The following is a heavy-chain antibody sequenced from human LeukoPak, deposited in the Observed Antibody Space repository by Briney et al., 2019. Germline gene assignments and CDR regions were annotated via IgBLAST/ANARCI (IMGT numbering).Heavy chain of an antibody. CDR2: ISSRGRRT. J-gene: IGHJ4*02. CDR3: AVPSGYSNYYFDY. CDR1: GLTSSRYE. D-gene: IGHD4-11*01. Sequence: GGTLRLSCAASGLTSSRYEMNWVRQAPGKRLWRGSYISSRGRRTYYADSVKGRFTISRDNAKNSLYLQMNSLRAEDTAVYYCAVPSGYSNYYFDYWGQGTLVTVSS. V-gene: IGHV3-48*03.